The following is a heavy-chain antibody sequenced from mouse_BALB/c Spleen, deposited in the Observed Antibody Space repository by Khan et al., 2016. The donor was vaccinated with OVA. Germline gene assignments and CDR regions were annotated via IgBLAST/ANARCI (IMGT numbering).Heavy chain of an antibody. V-gene: IGHV5-6-5*01. CDR1: GFTFSRHP. D-gene: IGHD1-1*01. CDR3: ARVNGSTGVDY. J-gene: IGHJ2*01. Sequence: EVELVESGGGLVKPGGSLTCSCAATGFTFSRHPMSWARPTPETRLGWVASIGSAGNTYYPDSVKGRFTISRDNARHILYLQMSSLRSEDSAMYYCARVNGSTGVDYWDQGTTLTVSS. CDR2: IGSAGNT.